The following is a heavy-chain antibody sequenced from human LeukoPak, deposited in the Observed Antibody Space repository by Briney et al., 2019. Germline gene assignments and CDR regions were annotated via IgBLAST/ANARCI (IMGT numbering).Heavy chain of an antibody. CDR3: ASVPDYYDSSGYYLAY. CDR1: GYTFTSYD. J-gene: IGHJ4*02. D-gene: IGHD3-22*01. CDR2: MNPNSGNT. V-gene: IGHV1-8*01. Sequence: ASVKVSCTASGYTFTSYDINWVRQATGQGLEWMGWMNPNSGNTGYAQKFQGRVTMTRNTSISTAYMELSSLRSEDTAVYYCASVPDYYDSSGYYLAYWGQGTLVTVSS.